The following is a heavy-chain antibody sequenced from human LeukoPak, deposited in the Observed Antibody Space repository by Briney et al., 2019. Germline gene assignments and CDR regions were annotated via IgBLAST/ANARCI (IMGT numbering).Heavy chain of an antibody. Sequence: GGSLGLSCAASGFTFTTYNMNWVRQAPGKGLEWVSFIGSSGSYIYYADSVKGRFTISRDNAKNSLYLQMNSLRAEDTAVYYCARDMGGDYDYYYYGMDAWGQGTTVTVSS. D-gene: IGHD4-17*01. CDR1: GFTFTTYN. V-gene: IGHV3-21*01. CDR2: IGSSGSYI. CDR3: ARDMGGDYDYYYYGMDA. J-gene: IGHJ6*02.